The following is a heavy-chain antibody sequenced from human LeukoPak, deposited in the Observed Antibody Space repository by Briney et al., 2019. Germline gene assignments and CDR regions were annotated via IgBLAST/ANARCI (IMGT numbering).Heavy chain of an antibody. D-gene: IGHD5-18*01. V-gene: IGHV3-23*01. CDR1: GFIFSSYA. CDR2: ISGSGGST. Sequence: SGGSLRLSCAASGFIFSSYAMSWVRQAPGKGLEWVSAISGSGGSTYYADSVKGRFTISRDNSKNTLYLQMNSLRAEDTAVYYCARESDEAMGAYWSQGTLVTVSS. J-gene: IGHJ4*02. CDR3: ARESDEAMGAY.